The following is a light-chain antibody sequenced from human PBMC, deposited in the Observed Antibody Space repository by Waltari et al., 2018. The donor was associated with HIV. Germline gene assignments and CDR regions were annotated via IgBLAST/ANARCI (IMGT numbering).Light chain of an antibody. V-gene: IGLV1-51*01. CDR3: GTWDSSLGGWV. Sequence: QSVLTQPPSVSAAPGQKVTISCSGSSSNIWRNYVSWYQQLPGAAPKLLIYDNTARPSGIPDRFSGSKSGTSATLGITGLQTGVEADYYCGTWDSSLGGWVFGGGTKLAVL. CDR2: DNT. J-gene: IGLJ3*02. CDR1: SSNIWRNY.